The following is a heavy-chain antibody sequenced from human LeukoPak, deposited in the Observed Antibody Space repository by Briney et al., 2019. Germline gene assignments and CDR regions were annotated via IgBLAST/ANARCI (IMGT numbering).Heavy chain of an antibody. CDR2: IKQDGREK. Sequence: GGSLRLTCAASQSIVSSRYMSWVRQAPGKGLEWVANIKQDGREKYYVDSVKGRFTISRDNAKNSLYLQMNSLRAEDTAVYYCARVSRLYCSGGSCPIDYWGQGTLVTVSS. D-gene: IGHD2-15*01. CDR3: ARVSRLYCSGGSCPIDY. J-gene: IGHJ4*02. V-gene: IGHV3-7*04. CDR1: QSIVSSRY.